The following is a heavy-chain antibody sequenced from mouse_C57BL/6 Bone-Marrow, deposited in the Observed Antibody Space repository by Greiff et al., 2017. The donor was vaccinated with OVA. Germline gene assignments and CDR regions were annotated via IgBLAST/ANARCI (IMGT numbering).Heavy chain of an antibody. Sequence: EVNVVESGGGLVKPGGSLKLSCAASGFTFSSYAMSWVRQTPEKRLEWVATISDGGSYTYYPDNVKGRFTISRDNAKNNLYLQMSHLKSEDTAMYYCARDARGYFDVWGTGTTVTVSS. V-gene: IGHV5-4*01. CDR3: ARDARGYFDV. J-gene: IGHJ1*03. CDR2: ISDGGSYT. CDR1: GFTFSSYA.